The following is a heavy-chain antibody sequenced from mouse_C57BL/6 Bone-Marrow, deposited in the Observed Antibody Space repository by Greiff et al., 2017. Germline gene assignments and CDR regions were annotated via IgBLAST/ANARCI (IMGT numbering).Heavy chain of an antibody. CDR3: ARDLDVYYGFYFDY. J-gene: IGHJ2*01. CDR2: ISDGGSYT. D-gene: IGHD1-2*01. Sequence: EVMLVESGGGLVKPGGSLKLSCAASGFTFSSYAMSWVRQTPEKRLEWVATISDGGSYTYYPDNVKGRFTISRDNAKNNLYLQMSHLKSEDTAMYYCARDLDVYYGFYFDYWGQGTTLTVSS. V-gene: IGHV5-4*01. CDR1: GFTFSSYA.